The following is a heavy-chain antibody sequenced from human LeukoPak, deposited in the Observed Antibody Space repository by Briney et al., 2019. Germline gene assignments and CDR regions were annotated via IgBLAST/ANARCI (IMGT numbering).Heavy chain of an antibody. CDR2: IYYSGST. V-gene: IGHV4-30-4*01. CDR1: GGSISSGDYY. CDR3: AREGGFITMVRGALGY. Sequence: SQTLSLTCTVSGGSISSGDYYWSWIRQPPGKGLEWIGYIYYSGSTYYNPSLKSRVTISVDTSKNQFSLKLSSVTAADTAVYYCAREGGFITMVRGALGYWGQGTLVTVSS. D-gene: IGHD3-10*01. J-gene: IGHJ4*02.